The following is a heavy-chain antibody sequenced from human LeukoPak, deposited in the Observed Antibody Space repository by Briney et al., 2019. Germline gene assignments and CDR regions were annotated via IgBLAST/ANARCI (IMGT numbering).Heavy chain of an antibody. CDR3: ARQGVNYWFDP. CDR2: ISAYNGDT. V-gene: IGHV1-18*04. J-gene: IGHJ5*02. D-gene: IGHD3-10*01. CDR1: GYTFTSYG. Sequence: ASVKVSCKASGYTFTSYGITWVRQAPGQGLEWMGWISAYNGDTNYAQNLQGRVTMTTDTSTSTAYSELRSLRSDDTAVYYCARQGVNYWFDPWGQGTLVTVSS.